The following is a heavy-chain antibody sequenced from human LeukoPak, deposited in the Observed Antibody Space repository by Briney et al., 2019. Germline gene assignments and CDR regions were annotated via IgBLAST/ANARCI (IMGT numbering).Heavy chain of an antibody. CDR3: AKNVGDTAMAYNWFDP. CDR2: ISYDGSNK. CDR1: GFTFSSYG. Sequence: GRSLRLSCAASGFTFSSYGMHWVRQAPGEGLEWVAVISYDGSNKYYADSVKGRFTISRDNSKNTLYLQMNSLRAEDTAVYYCAKNVGDTAMAYNWFDPWAREPWSPSPQ. V-gene: IGHV3-30*18. D-gene: IGHD5-18*01. J-gene: IGHJ5*02.